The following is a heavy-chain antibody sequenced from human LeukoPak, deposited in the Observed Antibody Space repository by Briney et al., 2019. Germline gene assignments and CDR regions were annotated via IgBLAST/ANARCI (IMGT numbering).Heavy chain of an antibody. CDR1: GGSISGYY. V-gene: IGHV4-59*01. D-gene: IGHD1-1*01. Sequence: SETLSLTCRVSGGSISGYYWNWIRQPPGKGLEWIGYIYYSGTTKYNHSLKSRVTISMDTSKKQFSLRLSAVTAADTAVYYCARDLPPGFWGQGMLVTVSS. J-gene: IGHJ4*02. CDR2: IYYSGTT. CDR3: ARDLPPGF.